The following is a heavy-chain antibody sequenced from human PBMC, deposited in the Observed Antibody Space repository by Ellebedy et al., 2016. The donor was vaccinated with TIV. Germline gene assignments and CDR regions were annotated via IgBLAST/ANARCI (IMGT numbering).Heavy chain of an antibody. CDR3: ARSRLGGGHWYFDF. J-gene: IGHJ2*01. V-gene: IGHV1-18*01. CDR2: IAVYNGHT. Sequence: ASVKVSXKVSGYTFTRYGMSWVRLAPGQGLEWMGWIAVYNGHTKYAQKFQDRDVMTTETATSTVYMELRSLRSDDTAVYYCARSRLGGGHWYFDFWGRGTLVTVSS. D-gene: IGHD3-10*01. CDR1: GYTFTRYG.